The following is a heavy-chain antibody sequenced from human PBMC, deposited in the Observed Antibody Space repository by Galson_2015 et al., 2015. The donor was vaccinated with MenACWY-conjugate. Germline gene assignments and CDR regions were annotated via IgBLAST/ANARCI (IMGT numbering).Heavy chain of an antibody. D-gene: IGHD7-27*01. CDR2: INAGHGRT. Sequence: SVKVSCKATGYAFSMSVIHWVRQAPGQRLEWMGWINAGHGRTNYSQKFQGRVTITRDTFATTAYMELSSLTSEDTAVYYCARDPGPIEFVVHWGQGTLVTVSS. CDR1: GYAFSMSV. V-gene: IGHV1-3*01. CDR3: ARDPGPIEFVVH. J-gene: IGHJ5*02.